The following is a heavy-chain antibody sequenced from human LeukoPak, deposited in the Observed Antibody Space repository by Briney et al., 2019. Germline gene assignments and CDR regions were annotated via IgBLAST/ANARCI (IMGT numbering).Heavy chain of an antibody. J-gene: IGHJ6*02. CDR3: ARDRAAAGDYYYYGMDV. CDR1: GGTFSSYA. CDR2: IIPILGIA. D-gene: IGHD6-13*01. Sequence: GSSVKVSCKASGGTFSSYAISWVRQAPGQGLEWMGRIIPILGIANYAQKFQGRVTITADKSTSTAYMELSSLRSEDTAVYYCARDRAAAGDYYYYGMDVWGQGTTVTVSS. V-gene: IGHV1-69*04.